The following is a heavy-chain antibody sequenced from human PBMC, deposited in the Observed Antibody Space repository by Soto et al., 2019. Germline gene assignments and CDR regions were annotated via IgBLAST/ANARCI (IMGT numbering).Heavy chain of an antibody. CDR1: GGYIISYY. V-gene: IGHV4-59*08. CDR3: ARQPSDPAAGTFYFDY. J-gene: IGHJ4*02. D-gene: IGHD6-13*01. Sequence: PSETLSLTCTVSGGYIISYYWSWIRQPPGKGLEWIGYIYYSGSTNYNPSLKSRVTISVYTSKNRFSLKLSSVNAADTAVYYCARQPSDPAAGTFYFDYWGQGTLVTVSS. CDR2: IYYSGST.